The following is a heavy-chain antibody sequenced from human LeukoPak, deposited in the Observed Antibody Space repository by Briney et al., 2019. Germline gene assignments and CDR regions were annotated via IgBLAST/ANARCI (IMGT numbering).Heavy chain of an antibody. CDR1: GFSFSSYW. D-gene: IGHD2-2*01. Sequence: GGSLRLSCAASGFSFSSYWMHWVRQAPGKGLVWVARIKSDGSSTDYADYVKGRFTISRDNSKNTLYLQMNSLRAEDTAVYYCAKGTIVPALYLYFDLWGRGTLVTVSS. J-gene: IGHJ2*01. CDR3: AKGTIVPALYLYFDL. V-gene: IGHV3-74*01. CDR2: IKSDGSST.